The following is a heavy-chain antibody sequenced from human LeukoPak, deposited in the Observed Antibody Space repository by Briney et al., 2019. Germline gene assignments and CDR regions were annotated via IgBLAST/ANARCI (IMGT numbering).Heavy chain of an antibody. CDR1: GYTLTELS. CDR2: FDPEDGET. V-gene: IGHV1-24*01. Sequence: GASVKVSCKVSGYTLTELSMHWVRQAPGKGLEWMGGFDPEDGETIYAQKFQGRVTMTEDTSTDTAYMELSSLRSEDTAVYYCAMYGILTGYPYRVFDYWGQGTLVTVSS. J-gene: IGHJ4*02. CDR3: AMYGILTGYPYRVFDY. D-gene: IGHD3-9*01.